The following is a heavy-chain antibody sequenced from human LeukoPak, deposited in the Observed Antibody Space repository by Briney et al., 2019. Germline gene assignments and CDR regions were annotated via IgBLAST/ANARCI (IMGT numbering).Heavy chain of an antibody. CDR1: GFTFSSYS. Sequence: GGSLRLSCAASGFTFSSYSMNWVRQAPGKGLEWVSSISSSNSYIYYADSVKGRFTISRDNSKNTLYLQMNSLRAEDTAVYYCARGPGLYDFWSGYLGYWGQGTLVTVSS. J-gene: IGHJ4*02. CDR2: ISSSNSYI. V-gene: IGHV3-21*01. D-gene: IGHD3-3*01. CDR3: ARGPGLYDFWSGYLGY.